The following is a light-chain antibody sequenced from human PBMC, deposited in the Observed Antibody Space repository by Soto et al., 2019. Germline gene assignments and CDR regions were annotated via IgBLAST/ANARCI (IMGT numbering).Light chain of an antibody. CDR2: EVS. J-gene: IGLJ1*01. CDR3: SSYTSSSTLV. V-gene: IGLV2-14*01. CDR1: STDVGGYNY. Sequence: QSVLPQPASVSGSPGQWITISCTGTSTDVGGYNYVSWYQQHPGKAPKLMIYEVSNRPSGVSNRFSGSKSGNTASLTISGLQAEDEADYYCSSYTSSSTLVFGTGTKVTVL.